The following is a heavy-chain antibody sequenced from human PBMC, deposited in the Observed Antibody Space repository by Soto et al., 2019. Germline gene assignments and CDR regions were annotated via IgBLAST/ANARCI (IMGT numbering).Heavy chain of an antibody. V-gene: IGHV1-69*13. Sequence: ASVKVSCKASGGTFSSYSINWVRQAPGQGLEWMGEIIPIFGTANYAQKFQGRVTITADESTSTAYMELSSLRSEDTAVYYCARDGGRHSGGIDYWGQGTMVTVYS. CDR1: GGTFSSYS. CDR2: IIPIFGTA. D-gene: IGHD1-26*01. J-gene: IGHJ4*02. CDR3: ARDGGRHSGGIDY.